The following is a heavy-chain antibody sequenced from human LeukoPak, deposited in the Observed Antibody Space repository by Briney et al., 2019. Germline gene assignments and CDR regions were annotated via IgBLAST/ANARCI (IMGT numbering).Heavy chain of an antibody. CDR3: ANTGYSSSWYYFDY. CDR2: IRYDGSNK. Sequence: GGSLRLSCAASGFTFSSYAMSWVRQAPGKGLEWVAFIRYDGSNKYYADSVKGRFTISRDNSKNTLYLQMNSLRAEDTAVYYCANTGYSSSWYYFDYWGQGTLVTVSS. J-gene: IGHJ4*02. V-gene: IGHV3-30*02. D-gene: IGHD6-13*01. CDR1: GFTFSSYA.